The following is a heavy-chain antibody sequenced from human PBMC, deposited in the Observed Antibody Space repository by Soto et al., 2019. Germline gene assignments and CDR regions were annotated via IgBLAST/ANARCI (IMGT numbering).Heavy chain of an antibody. D-gene: IGHD3-3*01. J-gene: IGHJ4*02. V-gene: IGHV3-23*01. CDR3: AKDFKELRFLEWLLPPYYFDY. Sequence: GGSLRLSCAASGFTFSSYAMSWVRQAPGKGLEWVSAISGSGGSTYYADSVKGRFTISRDNSKNTLYLQMNSLRAEDTAVYYCAKDFKELRFLEWLLPPYYFDYWGQGTLVTVSS. CDR1: GFTFSSYA. CDR2: ISGSGGST.